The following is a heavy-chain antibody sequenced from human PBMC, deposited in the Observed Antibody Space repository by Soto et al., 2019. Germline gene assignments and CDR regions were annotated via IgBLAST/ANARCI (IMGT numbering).Heavy chain of an antibody. CDR2: INHSEST. V-gene: IGHV4-34*01. Sequence: SETLSLTCAVYGGSFSGYYWSWIRQPPGKGLEWIGEINHSESTNYNPSLKSRVTISVDTSKNQFSLKLSSVTAADTAVYYCARGLGDSSSSYFDYWGQGTQVTVSS. D-gene: IGHD6-6*01. CDR1: GGSFSGYY. CDR3: ARGLGDSSSSYFDY. J-gene: IGHJ4*02.